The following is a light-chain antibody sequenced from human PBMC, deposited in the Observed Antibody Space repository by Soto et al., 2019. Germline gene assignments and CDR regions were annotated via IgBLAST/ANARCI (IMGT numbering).Light chain of an antibody. CDR1: QSINSY. CDR2: AAS. J-gene: IGKJ1*01. Sequence: DIQMTQSPSSLSASVGDRVTISCRASQSINSYLNWYQQKPGKVPKLLISAASSLQSGVPSRFGGRGSGTDFTLTISSLQPEDFATYYCQQSYITPWTFGQGTKVEIK. CDR3: QQSYITPWT. V-gene: IGKV1-39*01.